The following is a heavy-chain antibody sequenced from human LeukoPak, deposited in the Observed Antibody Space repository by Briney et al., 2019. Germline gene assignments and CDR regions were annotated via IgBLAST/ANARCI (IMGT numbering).Heavy chain of an antibody. Sequence: GASVKVSCTASGGTFSSYAISWVRQAPGQGLEWMGGIIPIFGTANYAQKFQGRVTITADESTSTAYMELSSLRSEDTAVYYCARGPYSGSYDYPYGMDVWGQGTTVTVSS. CDR2: IIPIFGTA. CDR1: GGTFSSYA. V-gene: IGHV1-69*13. CDR3: ARGPYSGSYDYPYGMDV. J-gene: IGHJ6*02. D-gene: IGHD1-26*01.